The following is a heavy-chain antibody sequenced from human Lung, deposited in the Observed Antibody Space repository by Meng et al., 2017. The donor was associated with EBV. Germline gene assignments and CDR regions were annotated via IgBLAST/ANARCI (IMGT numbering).Heavy chain of an antibody. CDR1: GGSVISGGYY. CDR2: IYYTGSS. Sequence: GQRAESGPGLVQPSQTLSRTCTVSGGSVISGGYYWSWIRQQPGKGPEWIGYIYYTGSSFYNPSLKSRVTISVDTSKNQFSLNLSSVTAADTAVYYCANAGRFGESLGDYWGQGILVTVSS. D-gene: IGHD3-10*01. V-gene: IGHV4-31*03. J-gene: IGHJ4*02. CDR3: ANAGRFGESLGDY.